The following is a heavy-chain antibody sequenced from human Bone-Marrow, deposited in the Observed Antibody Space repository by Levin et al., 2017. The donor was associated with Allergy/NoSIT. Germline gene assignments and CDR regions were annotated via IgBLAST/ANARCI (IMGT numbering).Heavy chain of an antibody. CDR3: ARDQTHHYYYGMDV. CDR2: ISSSGSPI. CDR1: GFTFSDYY. Sequence: PGGSLRLSCAASGFTFSDYYMSWIRQAPGKGLEWVSYISSSGSPIYYADSVKGRFTISRDNAKNSIYLQMDHLRAEDTAVYYCARDQTHHYYYGMDVWGPGTTVTVSS. V-gene: IGHV3-11*01. J-gene: IGHJ6*02.